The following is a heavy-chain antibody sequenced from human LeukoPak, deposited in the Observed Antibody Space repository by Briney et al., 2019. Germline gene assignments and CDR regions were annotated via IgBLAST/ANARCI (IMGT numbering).Heavy chain of an antibody. J-gene: IGHJ3*02. V-gene: IGHV3-30*04. CDR2: ISYDGSNK. CDR3: ARGEDIAVAIDAFEI. Sequence: PGGSLRLSCAASRFTLSSFAMHWVRQAPGKGLEWVAVISYDGSNKYYADSMKVRFTISRDSSKNTVYLQMNSMRVEDRAVYYCARGEDIAVAIDAFEIWVQGAMVTVSS. CDR1: RFTLSSFA. D-gene: IGHD6-19*01.